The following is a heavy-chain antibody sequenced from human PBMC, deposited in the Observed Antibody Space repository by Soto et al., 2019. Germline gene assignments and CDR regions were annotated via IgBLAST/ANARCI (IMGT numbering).Heavy chain of an antibody. CDR3: ARVPPAHDYGDYADAFDI. D-gene: IGHD4-17*01. CDR2: IIPILGIA. Sequence: SVKVSCKASGGTFSSYTISWVRQAPGQGLEWMGRIIPILGIANYAQKFQGRVTITADKSTSTAYMELSSLRSEDTAVYYCARVPPAHDYGDYADAFDIWGQGTMVTVSS. J-gene: IGHJ3*02. V-gene: IGHV1-69*02. CDR1: GGTFSSYT.